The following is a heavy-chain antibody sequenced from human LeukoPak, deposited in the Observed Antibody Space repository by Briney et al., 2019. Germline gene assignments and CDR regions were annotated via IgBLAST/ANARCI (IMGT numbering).Heavy chain of an antibody. D-gene: IGHD4-11*01. CDR2: IWYDGSNK. CDR1: GFTFSPYG. CDR3: ARSYSNHLFGMDV. J-gene: IGHJ6*02. V-gene: IGHV3-33*01. Sequence: GSLRLSCAASGFTFSPYGMHWVRQAPGKGLEWVAVIWYDGSNKYYADSVKGRFTISRDNSKNTLYLQMNSLRAEDTAVYYCARSYSNHLFGMDVWGQGTTVTVSS.